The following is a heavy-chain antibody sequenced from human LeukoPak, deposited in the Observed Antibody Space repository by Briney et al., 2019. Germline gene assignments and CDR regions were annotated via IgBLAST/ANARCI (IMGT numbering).Heavy chain of an antibody. CDR1: GFTFSTYV. CDR3: ARGAGYCSGGSCHDY. D-gene: IGHD2-15*01. CDR2: ISGSGGST. J-gene: IGHJ4*02. Sequence: PGGSLRLSCAASGFTFSTYVMSWVRQAPGKGLEWVSVISGSGGSTNYADSVKGRFTVSRDNSKNTLSLQMNRLRAEDTAIYYCARGAGYCSGGSCHDYWSQGTLVTVSS. V-gene: IGHV3-23*01.